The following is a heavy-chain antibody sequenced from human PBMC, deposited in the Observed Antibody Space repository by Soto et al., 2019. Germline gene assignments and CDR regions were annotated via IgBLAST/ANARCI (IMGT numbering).Heavy chain of an antibody. CDR2: IWYDGSNK. V-gene: IGHV3-33*01. Sequence: GGSLRLSCAASGFTFSSYGMHWVRQAPGKGLEWVAVIWYDGSNKYYADSVKGRFTISRDNSKNTLYLQMNSLRAEDTAVYYCARDRRQYYYDSSGYYSYYYYGMDVWGQGTTVTVSS. CDR1: GFTFSSYG. J-gene: IGHJ6*02. D-gene: IGHD3-22*01. CDR3: ARDRRQYYYDSSGYYSYYYYGMDV.